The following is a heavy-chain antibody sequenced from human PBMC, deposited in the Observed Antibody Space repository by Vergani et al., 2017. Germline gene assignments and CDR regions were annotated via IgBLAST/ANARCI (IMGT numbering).Heavy chain of an antibody. V-gene: IGHV3-23*01. CDR1: GFTFSSHA. Sequence: EVQLLQSEGAVVQPGGSLRLSCVASGFTFSSHAMSWVRQGHGQGLEWVSSIKNTGDSTHYADSVKSRFTISRDNSKNTLYLQMNSLRVEDTAVYYCARDFHMVRGVIMPHGAFDIWGQGTMVTVSS. CDR3: ARDFHMVRGVIMPHGAFDI. D-gene: IGHD3-10*01. J-gene: IGHJ3*02. CDR2: IKNTGDST.